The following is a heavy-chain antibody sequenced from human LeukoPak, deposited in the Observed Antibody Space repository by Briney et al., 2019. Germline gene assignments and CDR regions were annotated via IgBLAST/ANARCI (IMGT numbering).Heavy chain of an antibody. CDR1: GFTFSSYA. D-gene: IGHD3-10*01. CDR3: VKGPYYYGSGSYARLVY. CDR2: ISSNGGST. J-gene: IGHJ4*02. Sequence: GGSLRLSCLASGFTFSSYAMHWVRQAPGRGLEYVSAISSNGGSTYYAGSVKGRFTISRDNFKNTLYLQMSSLRAEDTAVYYCVKGPYYYGSGSYARLVYWGQGTLVTVSS. V-gene: IGHV3-64D*06.